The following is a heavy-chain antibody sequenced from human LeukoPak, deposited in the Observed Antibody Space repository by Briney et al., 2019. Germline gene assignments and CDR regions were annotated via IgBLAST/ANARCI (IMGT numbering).Heavy chain of an antibody. V-gene: IGHV3-23*01. CDR1: GFTFSNFA. Sequence: GGSLRLSCAASGFTFSNFAMNWVRQAPGKGLEWVSGISNNGDETYYAESVRGRLTNSRDTPKNTLYLQMSSLRVEDTALYYCARGRSSDWSIDTFDTWGQGTMVTVSS. CDR2: ISNNGDET. D-gene: IGHD6-19*01. CDR3: ARGRSSDWSIDTFDT. J-gene: IGHJ3*02.